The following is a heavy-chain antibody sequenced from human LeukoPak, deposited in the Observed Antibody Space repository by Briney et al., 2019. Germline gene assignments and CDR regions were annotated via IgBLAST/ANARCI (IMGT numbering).Heavy chain of an antibody. CDR1: GGSISSYY. CDR3: ASQNPGGDLSDY. J-gene: IGHJ4*02. CDR2: IYYSGST. D-gene: IGHD4-17*01. Sequence: SDTLYLTCTASGGSISSYYWSWIRQPPGQGLEWIGYIYYSGSTNYNPSLKRRVTISVDTSKNQFSRKLSSVTAADTAVYYCASQNPGGDLSDYWGQGTLVTVSS. V-gene: IGHV4-59*08.